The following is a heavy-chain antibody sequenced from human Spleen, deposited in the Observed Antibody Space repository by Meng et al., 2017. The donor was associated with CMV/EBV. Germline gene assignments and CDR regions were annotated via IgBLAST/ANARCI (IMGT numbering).Heavy chain of an antibody. CDR3: ARVAYTTTTFEYYYGMKV. CDR2: IIPVLGKV. D-gene: IGHD3-16*01. Sequence: SVKVSCKASGGTFDSYAISWVRQAPGQGLEWMGGIIPVLGKVTYVQRFQGRVTITADTSSTTVYMELSSLKSEDTAVYYCARVAYTTTTFEYYYGMKVWGQRTAVTVSS. V-gene: IGHV1-69*10. CDR1: GGTFDSYA. J-gene: IGHJ6*02.